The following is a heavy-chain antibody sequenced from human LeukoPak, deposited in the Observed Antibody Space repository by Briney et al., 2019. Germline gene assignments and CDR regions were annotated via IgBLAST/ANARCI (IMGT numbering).Heavy chain of an antibody. CDR1: GFTVSSSY. CDR3: ARSTKQYKRFGEDYYYMDV. D-gene: IGHD3-10*01. J-gene: IGHJ6*03. Sequence: GGSLGLSCAASGFTVSSSYMNWVRQAPGKGPEGVSLTYSDGTTYYADSVKGRFTVFRDNSKNTLYLQMNSLRAEDTAVYYCARSTKQYKRFGEDYYYMDVWGKGTTVAVSS. V-gene: IGHV3-53*01. CDR2: TYSDGTT.